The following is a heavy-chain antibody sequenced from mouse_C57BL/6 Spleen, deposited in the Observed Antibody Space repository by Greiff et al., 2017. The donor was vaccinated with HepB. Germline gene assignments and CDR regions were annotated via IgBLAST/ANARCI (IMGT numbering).Heavy chain of an antibody. V-gene: IGHV1-64*01. Sequence: QVQLQQPGAELVKPGASVKLSCKASGYTFTSYWMHWVKQRPGQGLEWIGMIHPNSGSTNYNEKFKSKATLTVDKSSSTAYMQLSSLTSEDSAVYYCAREGVVSSYWYFDVWGTGTTVTVSS. CDR3: AREGVVSSYWYFDV. J-gene: IGHJ1*03. CDR1: GYTFTSYW. D-gene: IGHD1-1*01. CDR2: IHPNSGST.